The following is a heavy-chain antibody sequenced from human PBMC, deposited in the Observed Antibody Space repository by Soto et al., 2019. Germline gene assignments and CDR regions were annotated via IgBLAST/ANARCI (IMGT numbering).Heavy chain of an antibody. CDR3: AKDYDSSGYYWEIDY. CDR1: GFTFSSYA. CDR2: ISGSGGST. Sequence: PGGSLRLSCAASGFTFSSYAMSWVRQAPGKGLEWVSAISGSGGSTYYADSVKGRFTISRDNSKNTLYLQMNSLRAEDTALYYCAKDYDSSGYYWEIDYWGQGTLVTAPQ. D-gene: IGHD3-22*01. J-gene: IGHJ4*02. V-gene: IGHV3-23*01.